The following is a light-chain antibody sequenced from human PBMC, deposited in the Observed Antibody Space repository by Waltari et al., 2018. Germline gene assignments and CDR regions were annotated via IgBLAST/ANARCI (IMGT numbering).Light chain of an antibody. Sequence: VVTQSPGTLSLSPGETATLPCGASQYISSNYLAWYQQRPGPAPRPPIYDASNRATGIAERFSGSGSGTDFTLTISRLEPEDFAVFYCQQYGNSPVTFGGGTKVEIK. CDR1: QYISSNY. V-gene: IGKV3D-20*01. J-gene: IGKJ4*01. CDR2: DAS. CDR3: QQYGNSPVT.